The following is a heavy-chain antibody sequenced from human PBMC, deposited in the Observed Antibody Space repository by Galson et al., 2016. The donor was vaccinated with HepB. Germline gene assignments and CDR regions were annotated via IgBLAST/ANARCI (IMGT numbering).Heavy chain of an antibody. CDR1: GFSLSNYW. Sequence: SLRLSCAASGFSLSNYWMIWVRQAPGKGLEWVANIKQGGSERYYVDSVTGRFTISRDNAKNSLYLQMNSLRGEDTAVYYWARERSSWSNAYYYDGLDVWGQGTTVTVSS. J-gene: IGHJ6*02. CDR2: IKQGGSER. CDR3: ARERSSWSNAYYYDGLDV. D-gene: IGHD6-13*01. V-gene: IGHV3-7*01.